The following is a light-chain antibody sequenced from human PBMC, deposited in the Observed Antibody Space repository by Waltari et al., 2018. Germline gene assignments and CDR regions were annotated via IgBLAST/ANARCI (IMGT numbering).Light chain of an antibody. CDR3: SSYARSNSWV. Sequence: QSALTQPPSASGSPGQSVTISCTGTSSDVGGYNYVSWYQQHPGRAPKLILYYVTKRPSGVPDRFPGSTSGNTASLTVSGLQADDEAVYYCSSYARSNSWVFGGGTKLTVL. V-gene: IGLV2-8*01. CDR2: YVT. CDR1: SSDVGGYNY. J-gene: IGLJ3*02.